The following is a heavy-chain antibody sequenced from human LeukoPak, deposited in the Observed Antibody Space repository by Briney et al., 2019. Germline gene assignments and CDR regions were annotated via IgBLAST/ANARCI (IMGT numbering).Heavy chain of an antibody. V-gene: IGHV4-59*01. J-gene: IGHJ4*02. CDR3: AGDRPLPSDDCSGGSCYIVGYFDY. Sequence: KPSETLSLTCTVSGGSISSYYWSWIRQPPGKGLEWIGYIYYSGSTNYNPSLKSRVTISVDTSKNQFSLKLSSVTAADTAVYYCAGDRPLPSDDCSGGSCYIVGYFDYWGQGTLVTVSS. D-gene: IGHD2-15*01. CDR2: IYYSGST. CDR1: GGSISSYY.